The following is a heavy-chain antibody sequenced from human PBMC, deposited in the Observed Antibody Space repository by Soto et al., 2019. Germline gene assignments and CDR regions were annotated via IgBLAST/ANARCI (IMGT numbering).Heavy chain of an antibody. V-gene: IGHV4-34*01. CDR2: MSHSGGT. Sequence: QVQLQLWGAGLLKPSETLSLTCAVYGGFVSSGSYYWSWIRQPPGKGLEWIGEMSHSGGTHFNPSLKSRVTISVDTSKNQFSLKMSSVTAAGTALYYCARVERGTATTVVDAFDIWGPGTMVTVSS. CDR3: ARVERGTATTVVDAFDI. J-gene: IGHJ3*02. CDR1: GGFVSSGSYY. D-gene: IGHD1-1*01.